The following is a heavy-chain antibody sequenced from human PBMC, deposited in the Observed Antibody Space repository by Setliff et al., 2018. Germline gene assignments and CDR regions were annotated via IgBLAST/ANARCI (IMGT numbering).Heavy chain of an antibody. D-gene: IGHD2-2*01. CDR3: ARTSTGRYFDL. J-gene: IGHJ2*01. V-gene: IGHV4-59*11. CDR2: IYYSGST. CDR1: GGSISSHY. Sequence: PSETLSLTCTVSGGSISSHYWSWIRQPPGKGLEWIGYIYYSGSTNYNPSLKGRVTISVDTSKNQFSLKLSSVTAADTAVYYCARTSTGRYFDLWGRGTLVTVSS.